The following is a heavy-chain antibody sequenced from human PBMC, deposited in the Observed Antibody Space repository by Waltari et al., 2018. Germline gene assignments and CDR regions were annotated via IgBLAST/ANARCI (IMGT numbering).Heavy chain of an antibody. Sequence: GKGLEWVSAIYSGGNTYYADSVKGRFTISRDNSKNTLYLQMNSLRAEDTAVYYCARCGGSGLYCYYFEYWGQGTLVTVSS. CDR2: IYSGGNT. J-gene: IGHJ4*02. D-gene: IGHD1-26*01. CDR3: ARCGGSGLYCYYFEY. V-gene: IGHV3-53*01.